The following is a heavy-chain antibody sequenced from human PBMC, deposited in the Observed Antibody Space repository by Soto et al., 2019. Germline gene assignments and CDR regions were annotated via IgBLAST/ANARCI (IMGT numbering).Heavy chain of an antibody. D-gene: IGHD3-16*02. CDR2: ISGSGGST. Sequence: PGGSLRLSCAASGFTFSSYAMSWVRQAPGKGLEWVSAISGSGGSTYYADSVKSRLTITKDTSKNQVVLTMTNMDPVDTATYYCAHSGLGDYIWGSYRYLGAFDIWGQGTMVTVSS. CDR3: AHSGLGDYIWGSYRYLGAFDI. J-gene: IGHJ3*02. CDR1: GFTFSSYA. V-gene: IGHV3-23*01.